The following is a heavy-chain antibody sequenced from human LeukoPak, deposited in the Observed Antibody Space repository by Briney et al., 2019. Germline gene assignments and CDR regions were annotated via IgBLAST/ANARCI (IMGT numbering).Heavy chain of an antibody. J-gene: IGHJ4*02. D-gene: IGHD4-17*01. CDR3: ARRDYGSKVDY. V-gene: IGHV4-59*08. CDR1: GGSISNYY. Sequence: SETLSLTCTVSGGSISNYYWSRIRQPPGKGLEWIGYIYYSGSTNYNPSLKSRVTISIDTSKNQFSLKLSSVTAADTAVYYCARRDYGSKVDYWGQGTLVTVSS. CDR2: IYYSGST.